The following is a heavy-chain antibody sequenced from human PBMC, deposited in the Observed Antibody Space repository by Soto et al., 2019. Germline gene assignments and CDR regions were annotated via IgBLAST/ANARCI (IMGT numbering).Heavy chain of an antibody. V-gene: IGHV3-23*01. J-gene: IGHJ6*02. D-gene: IGHD2-15*01. CDR2: MSGSGGST. Sequence: GSLRLSCAASGFTFSTYAMSWVRQAPGKGLEWVSGMSGSGGSTYYADSVKGRFTNSRDNSKNTLYLQMNSLRAEDTAVYYCAKWQLPFKYYYYGMDVWGQGTTVTVSS. CDR1: GFTFSTYA. CDR3: AKWQLPFKYYYYGMDV.